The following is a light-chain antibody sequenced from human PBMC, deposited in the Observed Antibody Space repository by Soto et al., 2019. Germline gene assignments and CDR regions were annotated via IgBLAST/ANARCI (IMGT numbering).Light chain of an antibody. Sequence: SVLSQPPSASGSPGQSVTFSCTGTSSDVGDYNYVSWYQHHPGKAPKLMIYEVTKRPSGVPDRFSGSKSGNTASLTVSGLQAEDEADYYCSSYAGTNNPYVFGTGTKVTVL. CDR3: SSYAGTNNPYV. J-gene: IGLJ1*01. V-gene: IGLV2-8*01. CDR2: EVT. CDR1: SSDVGDYNY.